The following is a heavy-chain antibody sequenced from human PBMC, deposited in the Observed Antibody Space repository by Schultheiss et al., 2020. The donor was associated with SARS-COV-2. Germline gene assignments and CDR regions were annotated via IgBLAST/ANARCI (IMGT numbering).Heavy chain of an antibody. CDR2: ISSSSSTI. D-gene: IGHD2-2*01. V-gene: IGHV3-48*01. CDR1: GFTVSSNY. J-gene: IGHJ6*03. CDR3: AKAKEALYCSSTSCYDYYYYYMDV. Sequence: RGSLRLSCAASGFTVSSNYMSWVRQAPGKGLEWVSYISSSSSTIYYADSVKGRFTISRDNSKNTLYLQMNSLRAEDTAVYYCAKAKEALYCSSTSCYDYYYYYMDVWGKGTTVTVSS.